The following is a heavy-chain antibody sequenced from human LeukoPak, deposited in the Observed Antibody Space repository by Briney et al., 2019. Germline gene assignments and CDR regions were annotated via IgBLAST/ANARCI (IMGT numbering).Heavy chain of an antibody. CDR3: ARAYYDGSGPWSFDY. Sequence: SETLSLTCTLSGRPLGDYYWRWVRQPAGKRLEWIGRIYTSGSTNYNPSLKSRITMSLDTSKNHFSLKLSSVTAADTAVYYCARAYYDGSGPWSFDYWGQGTQVTVSP. CDR2: IYTSGST. V-gene: IGHV4-4*07. CDR1: GRPLGDYY. J-gene: IGHJ4*02. D-gene: IGHD3-22*01.